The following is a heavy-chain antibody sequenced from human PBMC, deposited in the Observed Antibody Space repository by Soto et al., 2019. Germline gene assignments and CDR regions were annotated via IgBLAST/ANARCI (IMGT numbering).Heavy chain of an antibody. J-gene: IGHJ6*02. CDR1: GYTFTSYG. Sequence: ASVKVSCKASGYTFTSYGISWVRQAPGQGLEWMGWISAYNGNTNYAQKLQGRVTMTTDTSTSTAYMELRSLRSDDTAVYYCARDPQNNYYYYCGMDVWGQGTTVTVSS. V-gene: IGHV1-18*01. CDR2: ISAYNGNT. CDR3: ARDPQNNYYYYCGMDV.